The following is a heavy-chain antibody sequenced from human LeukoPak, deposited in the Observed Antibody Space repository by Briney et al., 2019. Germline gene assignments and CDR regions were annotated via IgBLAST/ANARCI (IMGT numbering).Heavy chain of an antibody. D-gene: IGHD1-26*01. CDR1: GYTFTGYY. CDR3: ARGGRYDSGSYYFDY. Sequence: GASVKVSCKASGYTFTGYYMHWVRQAPGQGLEWMGIINPSGGSTSYAQKFQGRVTMTRDMSTSTVYMELSSLRSEDTAVYYCARGGRYDSGSYYFDYWGQGTLVTVSS. CDR2: INPSGGST. J-gene: IGHJ4*02. V-gene: IGHV1-46*01.